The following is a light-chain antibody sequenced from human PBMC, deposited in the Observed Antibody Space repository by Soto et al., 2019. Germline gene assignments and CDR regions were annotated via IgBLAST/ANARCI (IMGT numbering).Light chain of an antibody. CDR3: QQYNNWPPLT. J-gene: IGKJ4*01. CDR1: QSISSN. Sequence: EIVLTQSPATLSLSPGERATLSCWASQSISSNLAWYQQKAGQAPRLLIYGASTRATGIPARFSGSGSGTEFTLTISSLQSEDFAVYYCQQYNNWPPLTFGGGTKVDI. CDR2: GAS. V-gene: IGKV3-15*01.